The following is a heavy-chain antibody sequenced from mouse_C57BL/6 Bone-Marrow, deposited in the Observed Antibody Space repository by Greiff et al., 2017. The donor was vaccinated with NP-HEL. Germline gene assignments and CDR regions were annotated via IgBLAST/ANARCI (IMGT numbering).Heavy chain of an antibody. CDR2: INPGSGGT. J-gene: IGHJ1*03. Sequence: QVQLKESGAELVRPGTSVKVSCKASGYAFTNYLIEWVKQRPGQGLEWIGVINPGSGGTNYNEKFKGKATLTADKSSSTAYMQLSSLTSDDSAVYFCAVAYYGNYEYFDVWGTGTTVTVSS. D-gene: IGHD2-10*01. CDR1: GYAFTNYL. V-gene: IGHV1-54*01. CDR3: AVAYYGNYEYFDV.